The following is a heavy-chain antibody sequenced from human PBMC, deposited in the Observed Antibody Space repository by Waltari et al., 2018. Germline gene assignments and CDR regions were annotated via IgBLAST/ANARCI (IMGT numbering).Heavy chain of an antibody. J-gene: IGHJ5*02. V-gene: IGHV3-21*01. Sequence: EVQLVESGGGLVKPGGSLRLSCAASGFTFRSYSINWVRQAPGKGLEWVSSISSSSSYIYYADSVKGRFTISRDNAKNSLYLQMNSLRAEDTAVYYCARTAYQSNLGWFDPWGQGTLVTVSS. D-gene: IGHD2-2*01. CDR2: ISSSSSYI. CDR3: ARTAYQSNLGWFDP. CDR1: GFTFRSYS.